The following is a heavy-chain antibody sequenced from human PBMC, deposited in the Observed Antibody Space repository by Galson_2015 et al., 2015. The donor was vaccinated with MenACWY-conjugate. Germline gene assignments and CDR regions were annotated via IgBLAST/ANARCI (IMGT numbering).Heavy chain of an antibody. CDR1: GYTFTTYW. CDR2: ISPGDSET. D-gene: IGHD1-26*01. V-gene: IGHV5-51*01. CDR3: ARHPPGGRGMDV. Sequence: QSGAEVIKPGESLKISCTGSGYTFTTYWIGWVRQLPGKGLEWMGLISPGDSETRYSPAFQGQVTISADKSISTAYVQWDSLQASDTAMYYCARHPPGGRGMDVWGQGTTVTVSS. J-gene: IGHJ6*02.